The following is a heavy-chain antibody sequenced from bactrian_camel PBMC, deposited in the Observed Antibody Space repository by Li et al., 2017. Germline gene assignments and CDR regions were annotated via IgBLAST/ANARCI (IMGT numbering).Heavy chain of an antibody. Sequence: VQLMESGGGSVQAGGSLRLSCAPSGYAGSSMRMGWFRQAPGKEREGVAAIDSRGLATYADSVKGRFTISRDNAKNTLYLQMNSLRADDTAMYYCAIGLFADFGLGRGTQVTVS. CDR2: IDSRGLA. CDR1: GYAGSSMR. D-gene: IGHD5*01. J-gene: IGHJ4*01. V-gene: IGHV3S53*01.